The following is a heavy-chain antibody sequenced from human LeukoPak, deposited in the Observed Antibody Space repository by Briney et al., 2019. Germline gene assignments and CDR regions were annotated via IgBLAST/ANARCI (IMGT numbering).Heavy chain of an antibody. CDR1: GGTFSSYA. CDR3: ARSYYYGSGSYYYDAFDI. CDR2: IIPIFGTA. V-gene: IGHV1-69*13. D-gene: IGHD3-10*01. Sequence: SVKVSCKASGGTFSSYAISWVRQAPGQGLEWMGGIIPIFGTANYEQKFQGRVTITADESTSTAYMELSSLRSEDTAVYYCARSYYYGSGSYYYDAFDIWGQGTMVTVSS. J-gene: IGHJ3*02.